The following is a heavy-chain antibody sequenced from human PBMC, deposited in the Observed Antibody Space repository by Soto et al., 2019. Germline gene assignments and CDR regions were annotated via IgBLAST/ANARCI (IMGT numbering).Heavy chain of an antibody. Sequence: EVQLVESGGGLVQPGGSLRLFCTVSGFSFSSYWMSWVRQAPGKGLEWVANIMQDGSEKDYVDSVKGRFTISRDNAKSSLYLQMNGLRAEDTAVYYCARGHSAPDYWGQGTLVTVST. CDR1: GFSFSSYW. CDR2: IMQDGSEK. J-gene: IGHJ4*02. CDR3: ARGHSAPDY. V-gene: IGHV3-7*01.